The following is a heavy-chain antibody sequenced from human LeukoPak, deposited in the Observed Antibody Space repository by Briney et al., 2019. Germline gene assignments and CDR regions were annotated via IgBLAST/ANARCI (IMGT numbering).Heavy chain of an antibody. Sequence: GGSLRLSCAASGFTFSSFAIHWVRQAPGKGLEWVAVISYDGSNKYYADSVKGRFTISRDNSRNTLYLQMSSLRAEDTAVYYCARGGWLQLGNYFDYWGQGTLVTVSS. CDR3: ARGGWLQLGNYFDY. D-gene: IGHD5-24*01. J-gene: IGHJ4*02. V-gene: IGHV3-30*04. CDR2: ISYDGSNK. CDR1: GFTFSSFA.